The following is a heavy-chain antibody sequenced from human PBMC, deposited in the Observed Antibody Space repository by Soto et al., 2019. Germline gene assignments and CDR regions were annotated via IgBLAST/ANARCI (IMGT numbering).Heavy chain of an antibody. D-gene: IGHD2-2*01. V-gene: IGHV4-34*01. Sequence: SETLSLTCAVYGGSFSGYYWSWIRQPPGKGLEWIGEINHSGSTNYNPSLKSRVPISVDTSKNQFSLKLSSVTAADTAVYYGARRYCSSTSCYLWNWFDPWGQGTLVTVSS. J-gene: IGHJ5*02. CDR3: ARRYCSSTSCYLWNWFDP. CDR2: INHSGST. CDR1: GGSFSGYY.